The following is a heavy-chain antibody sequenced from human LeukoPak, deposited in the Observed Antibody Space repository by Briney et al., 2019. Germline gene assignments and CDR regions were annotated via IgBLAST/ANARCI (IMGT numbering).Heavy chain of an antibody. J-gene: IGHJ4*02. CDR2: ISSSSSYI. CDR1: GFTFSSYS. Sequence: GGSLRLSCAASGFTFSSYSMNWVRQAPGKGLEWVSSISSSSSYIYYADSVKGRFTISRDNPKNSLYLQMNSLRAEDTAVYYCAREAGSGSYYDYWGQGTLVTVSS. CDR3: AREAGSGSYYDY. V-gene: IGHV3-21*01. D-gene: IGHD3-10*01.